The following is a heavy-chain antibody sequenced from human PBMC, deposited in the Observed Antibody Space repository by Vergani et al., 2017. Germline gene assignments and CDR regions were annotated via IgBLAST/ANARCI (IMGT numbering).Heavy chain of an antibody. D-gene: IGHD1-1*01. Sequence: QVQLVQSGAEVKKPGASVKVSCKASGYTFTSYGISWVRQAPGQGLEWMGWINPNSGGTNYAQKFQGRVTMTRDTSISTAYMELSRLRSDDTTVYYCARSNYPRGWFDPWGQGTLVTVSS. CDR3: ARSNYPRGWFDP. CDR2: INPNSGGT. V-gene: IGHV1-2*02. CDR1: GYTFTSYG. J-gene: IGHJ5*02.